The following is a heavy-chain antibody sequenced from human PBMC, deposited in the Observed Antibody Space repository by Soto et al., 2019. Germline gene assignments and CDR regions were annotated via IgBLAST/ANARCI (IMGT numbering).Heavy chain of an antibody. J-gene: IGHJ4*02. V-gene: IGHV4-4*02. Sequence: PSETLSLTCAVSGGSINSNAWWTWVRQTPGQGLEWIGEIYQSGSTNYNPSLKSRVTISVDTSKNQFSLELSSITAADTAVYYCATQSCTGWNCIKALDYWGRGTLVTVSS. CDR3: ATQSCTGWNCIKALDY. D-gene: IGHD2-8*02. CDR1: GGSINSNAW. CDR2: IYQSGST.